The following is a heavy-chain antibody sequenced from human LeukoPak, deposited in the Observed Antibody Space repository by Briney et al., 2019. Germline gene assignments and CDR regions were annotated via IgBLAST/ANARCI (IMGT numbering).Heavy chain of an antibody. Sequence: SETLSLTCTVSGVSISSNYWSWIRQPPGKGLEWIGYIYTRGDTNYNPPLRSRVAISVDTYKNLISLKLDSVTAADTAVYYCARLLRVSWFDPWGPGTLVSVSS. CDR1: GVSISSNY. J-gene: IGHJ5*02. CDR3: ARLLRVSWFDP. V-gene: IGHV4-4*09. CDR2: IYTRGDT. D-gene: IGHD4-17*01.